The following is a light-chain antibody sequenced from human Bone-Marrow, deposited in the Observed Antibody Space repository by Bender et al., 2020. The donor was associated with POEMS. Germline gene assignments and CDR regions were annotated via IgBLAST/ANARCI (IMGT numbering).Light chain of an antibody. CDR1: SSDVGGYNY. J-gene: IGLJ3*02. CDR3: NSYAGNFWV. V-gene: IGLV2-11*01. Sequence: QSALTQPRSVSGSPGQSVTISCTGTSSDVGGYNYVSWYQQHPGKVPKLMIYDVSERPSGVSDRLSGSKSGNTASLTVSGLQAVDEADYYSNSYAGNFWVFGGGTTLTVL. CDR2: DVS.